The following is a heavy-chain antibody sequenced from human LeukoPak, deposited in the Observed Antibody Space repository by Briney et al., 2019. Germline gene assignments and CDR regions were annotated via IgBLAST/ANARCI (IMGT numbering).Heavy chain of an antibody. J-gene: IGHJ4*02. CDR1: GFTFDDYA. D-gene: IGHD3-22*01. CDR3: AKDKYYYDSSGYYLN. CDR2: ISWNSGSI. V-gene: IGHV3-9*03. Sequence: PGRSLRLSCAASGFTFDDYAMHWVRQAPGKGLEWVSGISWNSGSIGYADSVKGRFTIFRDNAKNSLYLQMNSLRAEDMALYYCAKDKYYYDSSGYYLNWGQGTLVTVSS.